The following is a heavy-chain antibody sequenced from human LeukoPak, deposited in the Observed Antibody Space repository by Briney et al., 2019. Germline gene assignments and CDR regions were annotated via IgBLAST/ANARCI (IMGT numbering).Heavy chain of an antibody. Sequence: GGSLRLSCAASGFTFSNYAMSWVRQAPGKGLEWVSAISGSGGVTYYADSVKGRFTISRDNSKNTLCMQVNSLKAADTAVYYCAKVQEMATILPPFHYWGQGTLVTVSS. CDR1: GFTFSNYA. CDR3: AKVQEMATILPPFHY. V-gene: IGHV3-23*01. J-gene: IGHJ4*02. D-gene: IGHD5-24*01. CDR2: ISGSGGVT.